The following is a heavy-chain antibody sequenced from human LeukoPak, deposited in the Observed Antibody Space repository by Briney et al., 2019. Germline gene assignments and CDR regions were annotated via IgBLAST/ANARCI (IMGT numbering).Heavy chain of an antibody. V-gene: IGHV3-48*03. CDR1: GFTFSSYE. D-gene: IGHD3-22*01. Sequence: GGSLRLSCAASGFTFSSYEMNWVRQAPGKGLEWVSYISSSGSTIYYADSVKGRFTISRDNSKNTLYLQMNSLRAEDTAVYYCARESWGDYYDSSGYLSFLFDYWGQGTLVTVSS. J-gene: IGHJ4*02. CDR2: ISSSGSTI. CDR3: ARESWGDYYDSSGYLSFLFDY.